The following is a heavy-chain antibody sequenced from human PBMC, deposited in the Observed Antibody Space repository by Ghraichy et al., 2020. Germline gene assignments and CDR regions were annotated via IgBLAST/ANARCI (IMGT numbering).Heavy chain of an antibody. CDR1: GFTFSNAW. Sequence: GGSLRLSCAASGFTFSNAWMTWVRQAPGEGLEWVGRSKSKTDGGTTDYAAHVKGRFTISRDDSKNTLYLQMNSMKSEDTDVYYCTTISGYGDFRLWGQGTLVTVSS. J-gene: IGHJ4*02. D-gene: IGHD4-17*01. CDR3: TTISGYGDFRL. CDR2: SKSKTDGGTT. V-gene: IGHV3-15*01.